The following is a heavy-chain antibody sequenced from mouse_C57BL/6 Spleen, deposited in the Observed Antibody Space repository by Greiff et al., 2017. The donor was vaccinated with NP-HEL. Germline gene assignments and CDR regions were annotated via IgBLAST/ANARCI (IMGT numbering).Heavy chain of an antibody. V-gene: IGHV1-72*01. J-gene: IGHJ3*01. CDR1: GYTFTSYW. Sequence: QVQLKQPGAELVKPGASVKLSCKASGYTFTSYWMHWVKQRPGRGLEWIGRIDPNSGGTKYNEKFKSKATLTVDKPSSTADMQLSSLTSEDSAVDYCARSGDYGYSWFAYWGQGTLVTVSA. CDR3: ARSGDYGYSWFAY. D-gene: IGHD2-2*01. CDR2: IDPNSGGT.